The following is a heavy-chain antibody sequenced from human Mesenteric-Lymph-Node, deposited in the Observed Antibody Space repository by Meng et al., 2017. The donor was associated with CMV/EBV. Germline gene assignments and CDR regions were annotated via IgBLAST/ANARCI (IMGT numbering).Heavy chain of an antibody. Sequence: GESLKISWAASGFTFSDYYMSWIRQAPGKGLEWVSYISSRGDTIYYADSVKGRFTIPRDNAKNSLYLQMNSLRAEDTAVCYCARDHFGVVPPTSMDVWGQGTTVTVSS. J-gene: IGHJ6*02. D-gene: IGHD3-3*01. CDR3: ARDHFGVVPPTSMDV. V-gene: IGHV3-11*04. CDR2: ISSRGDTI. CDR1: GFTFSDYY.